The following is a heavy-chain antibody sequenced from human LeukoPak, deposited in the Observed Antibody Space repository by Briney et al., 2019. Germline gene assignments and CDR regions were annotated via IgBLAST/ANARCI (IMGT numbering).Heavy chain of an antibody. Sequence: ASVRVSCKASGYTFTGYYIHWVRQAPGQGLEWMGWINPDSGGTNYAQKFQGRVTMTRDTSTSTVYMELSSLRSEDTAVYYCARAGEPLYSRSWAPIGHYWGQGTLVTVSS. V-gene: IGHV1-2*02. CDR3: ARAGEPLYSRSWAPIGHY. D-gene: IGHD6-13*01. J-gene: IGHJ4*02. CDR2: INPDSGGT. CDR1: GYTFTGYY.